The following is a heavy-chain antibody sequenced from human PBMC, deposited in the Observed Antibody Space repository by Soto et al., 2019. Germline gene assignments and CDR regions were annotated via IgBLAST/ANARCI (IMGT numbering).Heavy chain of an antibody. CDR2: ISVDRGNT. V-gene: IGHV1-18*01. J-gene: IGHJ6*02. Sequence: QVQLVQSGAEVKKPGASVKVSCKASGYTFITYGVSWVRQAPGQGLEWMGWISVDRGNTNYAQKFQGRVTVTTDTATNTADMELRSVRPDDTAVYYCARVPSYSSSWYWGYYGMDVWGQGTTVTVSS. D-gene: IGHD6-13*01. CDR3: ARVPSYSSSWYWGYYGMDV. CDR1: GYTFITYG.